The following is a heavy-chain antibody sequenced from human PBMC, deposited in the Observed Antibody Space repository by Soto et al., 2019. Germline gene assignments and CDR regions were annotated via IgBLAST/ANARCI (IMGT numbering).Heavy chain of an antibody. J-gene: IGHJ6*04. CDR1: GFTFSSYS. D-gene: IGHD6-13*01. CDR2: ISSSSSYI. V-gene: IGHV3-21*01. CDR3: ARGGHSTPDV. Sequence: EVQLVESGGGLVKPGGSLRLSCAASGFTFSSYSMNWVRQARGKGLEWVSSISSSSSYIYYADSVKGRFTISRDNAKNSLYLQMNSLRAEDTAVYYCARGGHSTPDVWGKGTTVTVSS.